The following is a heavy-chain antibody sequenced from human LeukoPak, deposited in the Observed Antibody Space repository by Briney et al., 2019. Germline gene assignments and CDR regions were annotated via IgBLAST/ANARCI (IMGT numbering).Heavy chain of an antibody. CDR2: ISSSGRTI. V-gene: IGHV3-48*03. CDR1: GFTFNNYV. CDR3: ASYYYDSSGYWVHAFDI. J-gene: IGHJ3*02. D-gene: IGHD3-22*01. Sequence: GGSLRLSCAASGFTFNNYVMSWVRQAPGKGLEWVSYISSSGRTIYNADSVKGRFTISRDNAKNSLYLQMNSLRAEDTAVYYCASYYYDSSGYWVHAFDIWGQGTMVTVSS.